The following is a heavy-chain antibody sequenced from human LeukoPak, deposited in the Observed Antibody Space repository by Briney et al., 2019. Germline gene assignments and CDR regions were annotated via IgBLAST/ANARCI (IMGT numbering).Heavy chain of an antibody. Sequence: SETLSLTCTVSGGSISSYYWSWIRQPPGKGLEWIGYIYYGGSTNYNPSLKSRVTISVDTSKNQFSLKLSSVTAADTAVYYCARTNSDSSGYYRLFDYWGQGTLVTDSS. D-gene: IGHD3-22*01. J-gene: IGHJ4*02. CDR2: IYYGGST. CDR3: ARTNSDSSGYYRLFDY. V-gene: IGHV4-59*08. CDR1: GGSISSYY.